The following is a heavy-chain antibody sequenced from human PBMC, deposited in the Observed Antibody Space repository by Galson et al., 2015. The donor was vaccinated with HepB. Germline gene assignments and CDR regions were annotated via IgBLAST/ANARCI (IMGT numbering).Heavy chain of an antibody. CDR1: GFIFSDYS. CDR2: ITMSSSHK. V-gene: IGHV3-21*06. D-gene: IGHD3-22*01. J-gene: IGHJ4*02. CDR3: ARVPDYDSIGRSDY. Sequence: SLRLSCAASGFIFSDYSMNWVRQAPGKGLEWVSSITMSSSHKEYADSVKGRFTISRDNAQNSVYLQMNSLRAEDTAMYYCARVPDYDSIGRSDYRGQGTLVTVSS.